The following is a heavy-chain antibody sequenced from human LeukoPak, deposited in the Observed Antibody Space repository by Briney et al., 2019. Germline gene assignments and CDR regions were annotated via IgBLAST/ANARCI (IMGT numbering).Heavy chain of an antibody. CDR2: FDPEDGET. D-gene: IGHD3-22*01. CDR1: GYTLTELS. CDR3: ATARQSVVILRSLYFDY. J-gene: IGHJ4*02. V-gene: IGHV1-24*01. Sequence: ASVKVSCKVSGYTLTELSMHWVRQAPGKGLEWMGGFDPEDGETIYAQKFQGRVTMTEDTSTDTAYMELSSLRSEDTAAYYCATARQSVVILRSLYFDYWGQGTLVTVSS.